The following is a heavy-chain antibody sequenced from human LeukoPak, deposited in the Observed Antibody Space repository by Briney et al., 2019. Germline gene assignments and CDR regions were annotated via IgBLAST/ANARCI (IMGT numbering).Heavy chain of an antibody. V-gene: IGHV3-7*01. D-gene: IGHD3-22*01. CDR2: IKPDGGET. CDR3: ARDRRYFYDSSGYYSYFDY. J-gene: IGHJ4*02. Sequence: GGSLRLSCAASGFTFSTYWMNWVRQAPGKGLEWVAHIKPDGGETFYVDPVKGRFTISRDNAKNSLYLQMNSLRAEDTAVYYCARDRRYFYDSSGYYSYFDYWGQGTLVTVSS. CDR1: GFTFSTYW.